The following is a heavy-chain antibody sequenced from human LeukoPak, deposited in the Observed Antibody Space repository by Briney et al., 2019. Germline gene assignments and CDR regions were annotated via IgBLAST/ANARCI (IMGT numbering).Heavy chain of an antibody. V-gene: IGHV3-74*01. CDR2: INSDGSST. Sequence: GGSLRLSCAASGFTFSSYWMHWVRQAPGKGLVWVSRINSDGSSTSYADSVKGRFTISRDNAKNTLYLQMNSLRAEDTAVYYCARGSVSGIAVAGPDYWGQGTLVTVSS. CDR3: ARGSVSGIAVAGPDY. CDR1: GFTFSSYW. D-gene: IGHD6-19*01. J-gene: IGHJ4*02.